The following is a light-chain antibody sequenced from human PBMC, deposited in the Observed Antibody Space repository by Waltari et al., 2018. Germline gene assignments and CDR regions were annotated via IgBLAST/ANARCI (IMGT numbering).Light chain of an antibody. Sequence: LSLSPGERATLACRASQSVGRSLAWYQQKPGQAPRLLIYDASRRATGIPDRFSGSGSGTDFSLTISTLEPEDFAVYYCQHYVRLPATFGQGTKVEI. CDR3: QHYVRLPAT. V-gene: IGKV3-20*01. CDR1: QSVGRS. CDR2: DAS. J-gene: IGKJ1*01.